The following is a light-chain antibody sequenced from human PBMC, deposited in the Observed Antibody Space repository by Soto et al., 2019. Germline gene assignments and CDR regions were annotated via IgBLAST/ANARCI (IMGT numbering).Light chain of an antibody. J-gene: IGKJ1*01. CDR3: PEREIWLWS. V-gene: IGKV3D-20*02. CDR1: QTVSSIY. CDR2: GVS. Sequence: QSPATLSVYKRERDTLNCRASQTVSSIYVAWYQQKVGQAPRLLIYGVSSRVTGIPDRFSGSGSGTDFTLTISRLEPEDFAVYYCPEREIWLWSFGHGGKADI.